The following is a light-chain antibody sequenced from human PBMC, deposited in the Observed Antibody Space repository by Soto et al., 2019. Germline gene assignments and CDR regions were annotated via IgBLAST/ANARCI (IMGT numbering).Light chain of an antibody. V-gene: IGKV1-33*01. CDR3: QRYANLPYT. Sequence: DLQMTQSPSSLSASIGDRVTITCQASQVISNYLHWYQQKPGKAPNLLIYDASNLETGVPSRFSGSGSGTHYTFTISSLQPEDIATYYCQRYANLPYTFGQGTKLEIK. CDR2: DAS. CDR1: QVISNY. J-gene: IGKJ2*01.